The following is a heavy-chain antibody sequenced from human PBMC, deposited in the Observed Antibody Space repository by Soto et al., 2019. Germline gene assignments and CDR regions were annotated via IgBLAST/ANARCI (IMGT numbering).Heavy chain of an antibody. V-gene: IGHV3-30*18. CDR1: GFIFSSYG. CDR2: ISYDGSNK. D-gene: IGHD3-10*01. J-gene: IGHJ4*02. Sequence: QVQLVESGGGVVQPGRSLRLSCAASGFIFSSYGMHWVRQAPGKGLEWVAVISYDGSNKYYADSVKGRFTISRDNSKNTRYLQMNSLRAEDTAVYYCAKAEWFGDRVDYWGQGTLVTVSS. CDR3: AKAEWFGDRVDY.